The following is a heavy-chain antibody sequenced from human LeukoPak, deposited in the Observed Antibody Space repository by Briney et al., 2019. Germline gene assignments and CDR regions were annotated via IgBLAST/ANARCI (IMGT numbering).Heavy chain of an antibody. Sequence: PGGSLRLSCAASGFTFSSYSMNWVRQAPGKGLEWVSSISSSSSYIYYADSVKGRFTISGDNAKNSLYLQMNSLRAEDTAVYYCARASDYDYVWGSYRYYDWFDPWGQGTLVTVSS. V-gene: IGHV3-21*01. D-gene: IGHD3-16*02. CDR3: ARASDYDYVWGSYRYYDWFDP. J-gene: IGHJ5*02. CDR2: ISSSSSYI. CDR1: GFTFSSYS.